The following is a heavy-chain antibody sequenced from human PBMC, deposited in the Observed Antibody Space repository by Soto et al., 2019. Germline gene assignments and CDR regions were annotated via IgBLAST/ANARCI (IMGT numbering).Heavy chain of an antibody. CDR1: GFTFSSYA. V-gene: IGHV3-23*01. Sequence: PGGSLRLSCAASGFTFSSYAMSWVRQAPGKGLEWVSAISGSGGSTYYADSVKGRFTISRDNCKNTLYLQMNSLRAEDTAVYYCAKVGPAVLNYNDSSAYYPLDYWGQGTLVTVYS. CDR3: AKVGPAVLNYNDSSAYYPLDY. D-gene: IGHD3-22*01. J-gene: IGHJ4*02. CDR2: ISGSGGST.